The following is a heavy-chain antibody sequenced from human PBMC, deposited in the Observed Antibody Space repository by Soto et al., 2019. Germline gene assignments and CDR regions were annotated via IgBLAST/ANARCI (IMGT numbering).Heavy chain of an antibody. Sequence: PSETLSLTCTVSGGSISSGDYYWSWIRQLPGKDLGWIAYIYYNRNTYYTPSLKSRATISLDTSRNQFFLNLNSVTAADTAVYYCARDVGSSHGPGHPHYFDYWGQGTLVTVSS. J-gene: IGHJ4*02. D-gene: IGHD2-2*01. CDR2: IYYNRNT. V-gene: IGHV4-31*03. CDR1: GGSISSGDYY. CDR3: ARDVGSSHGPGHPHYFDY.